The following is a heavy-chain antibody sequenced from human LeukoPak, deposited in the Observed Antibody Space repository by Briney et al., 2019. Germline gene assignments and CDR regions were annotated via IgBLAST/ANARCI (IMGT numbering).Heavy chain of an antibody. D-gene: IGHD4-17*01. V-gene: IGHV3-23*01. CDR3: AKDPNGDYIGAFDI. CDR1: KFNFHTYG. CDR2: ISGSGGST. J-gene: IGHJ3*02. Sequence: PGGSLRLSCTTPKFNFHTYGLTWVRQAPGKELEWVSSISGSGGSTQYAASVQGRFTISRDNSKNTLYLQMNSLRAEDTAVYYCAKDPNGDYIGAFDIWGRGTMVTVSS.